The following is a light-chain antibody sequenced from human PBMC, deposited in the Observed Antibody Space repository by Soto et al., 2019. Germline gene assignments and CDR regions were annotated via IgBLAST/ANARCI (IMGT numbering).Light chain of an antibody. CDR3: QQYGSSPGT. CDR1: QSTNY. V-gene: IGKV3-20*01. CDR2: GAS. Sequence: EVVLTQSPGTLSLSPGEKASLSCRASQSTNYLTWYQQRPGQAPRLLIYGASTRATGVPARFSGGGSGTDFTLTISRLEPEDFAVYYCQQYGSSPGTFGQGTKVDIK. J-gene: IGKJ1*01.